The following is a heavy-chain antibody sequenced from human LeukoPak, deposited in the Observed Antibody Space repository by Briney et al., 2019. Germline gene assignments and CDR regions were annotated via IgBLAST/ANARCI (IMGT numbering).Heavy chain of an antibody. Sequence: SETLSLTCTVSGGSISSYYWSWIRQPAGKGLEWIGRIYTSGSTNYNPSLKSRVTMSVDTSKNQFSLKLSSVTAAATAVYYCARESRYSSGWWGGRYYYYYMDVWGKGTTVTVSS. J-gene: IGHJ6*03. V-gene: IGHV4-4*07. CDR3: ARESRYSSGWWGGRYYYYYMDV. CDR1: GGSISSYY. D-gene: IGHD6-19*01. CDR2: IYTSGST.